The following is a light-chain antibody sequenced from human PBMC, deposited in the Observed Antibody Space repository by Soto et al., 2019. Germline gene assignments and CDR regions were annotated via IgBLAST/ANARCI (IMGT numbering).Light chain of an antibody. V-gene: IGKV1-12*01. CDR2: AAA. Sequence: DIQMTQSPSSVSASVGDRVTITCRASQGIGSWLGWYQQKPVKAPKLLIDAAASLQSGVPSRFSATVSGTEFTLTISSLQPEDLATYFCQQDNSFPLTFGPGTKVDLK. CDR1: QGIGSW. J-gene: IGKJ3*01. CDR3: QQDNSFPLT.